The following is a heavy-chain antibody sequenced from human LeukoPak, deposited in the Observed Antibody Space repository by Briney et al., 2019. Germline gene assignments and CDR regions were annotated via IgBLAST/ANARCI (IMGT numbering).Heavy chain of an antibody. D-gene: IGHD3-10*01. Sequence: GGSLRLSRAASGFTFSSYWMSWVRQAPGKGLEWVANIKQDGSEKYYVDSVKGRFTISRDNAKNSLYLQMNSLRAEDTAVYYCARAMVRGVITPFYYYYGMDVWGQGTTVTVSS. CDR2: IKQDGSEK. CDR1: GFTFSSYW. V-gene: IGHV3-7*04. J-gene: IGHJ6*02. CDR3: ARAMVRGVITPFYYYYGMDV.